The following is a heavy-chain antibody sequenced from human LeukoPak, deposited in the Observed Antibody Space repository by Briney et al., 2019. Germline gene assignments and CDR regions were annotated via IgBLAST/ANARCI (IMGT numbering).Heavy chain of an antibody. D-gene: IGHD2-15*01. Sequence: PGGSLRLSCAASGYTFEDHGMSWVRQAPGKGLEWVSAISGSGGSTYYADSVKGRFTISRDNSKNTLYLQMNSLRAEDTAVYYCARVGPQDYYYMDVWGKGTTVTVSS. CDR3: ARVGPQDYYYMDV. CDR2: ISGSGGST. J-gene: IGHJ6*03. V-gene: IGHV3-23*01. CDR1: GYTFEDHG.